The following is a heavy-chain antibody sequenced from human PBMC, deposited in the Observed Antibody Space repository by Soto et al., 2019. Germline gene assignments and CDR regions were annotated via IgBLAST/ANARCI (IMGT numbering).Heavy chain of an antibody. CDR1: GFTFSSYA. D-gene: IGHD3-3*01. V-gene: IGHV3-23*01. CDR2: ISGSGGST. J-gene: IGHJ6*02. Sequence: QAGGSLRLSCAASGFTFSSYAMSWVRQAPGKGLEWVSAISGSGGSTYYADSVKGRFTISRDNSKNTLYLQMNSLRAEDTAVYYCAKDLTYYDFWSGYSNVRKYYYYGMDVWGQGTAVTVSS. CDR3: AKDLTYYDFWSGYSNVRKYYYYGMDV.